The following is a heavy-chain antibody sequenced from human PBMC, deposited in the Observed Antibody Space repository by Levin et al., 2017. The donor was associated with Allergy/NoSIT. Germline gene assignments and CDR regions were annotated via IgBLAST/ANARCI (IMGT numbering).Heavy chain of an antibody. J-gene: IGHJ6*02. CDR3: ARTRIVVAGGTHSYYGMAG. Sequence: SETLSLTCTVSGGSVSSGTYYWSWIRQPPGKGLEWIGYINYRGSTNYNPSLQSRVTISVDTSNHEFSLKLSSVTAADTAVYYCARTRIVVAGGTHSYYGMAGWGQVTTVTVSS. V-gene: IGHV4-61*01. CDR2: INYRGST. CDR1: GGSVSSGTYY. D-gene: IGHD6-19*01.